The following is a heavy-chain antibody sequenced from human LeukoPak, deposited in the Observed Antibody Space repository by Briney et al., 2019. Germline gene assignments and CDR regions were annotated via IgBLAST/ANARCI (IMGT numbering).Heavy chain of an antibody. Sequence: ASVKVSCKASGYTFTSYYMHWVRQAPGQGLEWMGGIIPIFGTANYAQKFQGRVTITADESTSTAYMELSSLRSEDTAVYYCARGLLRYCSGGSCPYWYWGQGTLVTVSS. CDR3: ARGLLRYCSGGSCPYWY. CDR1: GYTFTSYY. V-gene: IGHV1-69*13. CDR2: IIPIFGTA. J-gene: IGHJ4*02. D-gene: IGHD2-15*01.